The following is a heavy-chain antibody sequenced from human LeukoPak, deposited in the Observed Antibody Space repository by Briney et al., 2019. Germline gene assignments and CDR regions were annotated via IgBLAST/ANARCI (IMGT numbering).Heavy chain of an antibody. V-gene: IGHV3-7*01. J-gene: IGHJ4*02. CDR1: GFTFSHYW. Sequence: GESLRLSCAASGFTFSHYWMTWVRQAPGKGLEWVANIKQDGSEQYYVDSVKGRFTISRDNAKNSLYLQMNSLRVEDTAVYYCARDRCSSTSCFYDYWGQGTLVTVSS. D-gene: IGHD2-2*01. CDR3: ARDRCSSTSCFYDY. CDR2: IKQDGSEQ.